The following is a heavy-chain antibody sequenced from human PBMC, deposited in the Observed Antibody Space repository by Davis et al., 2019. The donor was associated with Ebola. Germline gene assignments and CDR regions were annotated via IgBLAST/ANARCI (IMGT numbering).Heavy chain of an antibody. V-gene: IGHV3-7*03. CDR3: ARDLERSYYH. CDR1: GFTFGDHW. D-gene: IGHD3-10*01. Sequence: GESLKISCAASGFTFGDHWMTWVRQAPGKGLEWVANIKDDGSETDYVDSVKGRFTISRDNGKNSLILQMNSLRGEDTAVYYCARDLERSYYHWGQGTLVTVSS. J-gene: IGHJ5*02. CDR2: IKDDGSET.